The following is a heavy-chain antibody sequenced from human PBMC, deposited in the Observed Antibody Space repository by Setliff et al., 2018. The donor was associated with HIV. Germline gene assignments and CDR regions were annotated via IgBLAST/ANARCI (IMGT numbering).Heavy chain of an antibody. CDR3: SRDVLTNNYYYYDMDF. CDR2: IRTKAYSGTT. D-gene: IGHD4-4*01. Sequence: SLRLSCSASGFNFGEYALSWVRQAPGKGLEWVAFIRTKAYSGTTEYAASVNDRFTISRDDSKSIAYLQMNSLKTEDSAVYYCSRDVLTNNYYYYDMDFWGQGTTVTVSS. CDR1: GFNFGEYA. J-gene: IGHJ6*02. V-gene: IGHV3-49*04.